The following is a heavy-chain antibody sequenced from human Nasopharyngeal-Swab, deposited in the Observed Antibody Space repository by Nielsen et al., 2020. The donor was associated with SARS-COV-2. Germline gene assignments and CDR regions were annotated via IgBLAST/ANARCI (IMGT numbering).Heavy chain of an antibody. V-gene: IGHV4-59*01. CDR1: GGSISRYY. D-gene: IGHD3-3*01. Sequence: SETLSLTCPVSGGSISRYYWSWIRQPPGKGLEWIGYIYYSGSTNYNPSLKSRVTISVDTSKNQFSLKLSSVTAADTAVYYCARGGRGIFGVVTNFDYWGQGTLVTVSS. J-gene: IGHJ4*02. CDR2: IYYSGST. CDR3: ARGGRGIFGVVTNFDY.